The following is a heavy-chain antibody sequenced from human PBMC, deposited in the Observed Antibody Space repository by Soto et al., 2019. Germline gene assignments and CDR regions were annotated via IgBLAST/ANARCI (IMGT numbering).Heavy chain of an antibody. D-gene: IGHD2-2*01. CDR1: GYTFTSYG. J-gene: IGHJ6*02. Sequence: ASEKVSCKASGYTFTSYGISWVRQAPGQGLEWMGWISAYNGNTNYAQKLQGRVTMTTDTSTSTAYMELRSLRSDDTAVYYCASTALQCSSTSCYQHPYYYYYYGMDVWGQGTTVTVSS. CDR2: ISAYNGNT. V-gene: IGHV1-18*01. CDR3: ASTALQCSSTSCYQHPYYYYYYGMDV.